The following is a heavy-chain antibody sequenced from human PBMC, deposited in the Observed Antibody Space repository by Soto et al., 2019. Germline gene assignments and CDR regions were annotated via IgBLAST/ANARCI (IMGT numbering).Heavy chain of an antibody. CDR3: ARGEYSSGWYRQDAFDI. CDR2: IYYSGST. Sequence: PSETLSLTCTVSGGSIRSYYWSWIRQPPGNGLEWIGYIYYSGSTNYNPSLKSRVTISVDTSKNQFSLKLSSVTAADTAVYYCARGEYSSGWYRQDAFDIWGQGTMVTVSS. V-gene: IGHV4-59*08. D-gene: IGHD6-19*01. J-gene: IGHJ3*02. CDR1: GGSIRSYY.